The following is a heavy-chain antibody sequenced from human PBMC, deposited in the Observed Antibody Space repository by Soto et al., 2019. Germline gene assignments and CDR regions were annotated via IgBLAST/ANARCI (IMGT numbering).Heavy chain of an antibody. V-gene: IGHV1-2*02. CDR3: ARIPTGESKTNWFDP. CDR2: INPNSGGT. D-gene: IGHD4-4*01. Sequence: ASVKVSCKASGYTFTDYYIHWVRQAPGQGLEWMGWINPNSGGTKYAQKFQGRVTMTRDTSISTAYMELSRLRSDDTAVYYCARIPTGESKTNWFDPWGKGTLVTVSS. CDR1: GYTFTDYY. J-gene: IGHJ5*02.